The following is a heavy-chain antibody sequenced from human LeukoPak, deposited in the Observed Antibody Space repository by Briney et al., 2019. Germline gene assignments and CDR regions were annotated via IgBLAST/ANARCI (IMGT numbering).Heavy chain of an antibody. D-gene: IGHD3-10*01. CDR3: ARADSGFFDY. V-gene: IGHV4-61*02. CDR2: IYTSGST. J-gene: IGHJ4*02. Sequence: PSQTLSLTCTVSGGSISSGSYYWSWIRQPAGKGLEWIGRIYTSGSTNYNPSLKSRVTISVDTSKNQFSLKLSSVTAADTAVYYCARADSGFFDYWGQGTLVTVSS. CDR1: GGSISSGSYY.